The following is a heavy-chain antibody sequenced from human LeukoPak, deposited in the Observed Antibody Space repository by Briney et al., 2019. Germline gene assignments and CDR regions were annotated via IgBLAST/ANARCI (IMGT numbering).Heavy chain of an antibody. J-gene: IGHJ6*02. Sequence: PSETLSLTCTVSGGSISSGDYYWSWIRQPPGKGLEWIGYIYYSGSTYYNPSLKSRVTITVDTSKNQFSLKLSSVTAADTAVYYCARDPGPHYCTNSVCSPRGYYYYGMDVWGQGTTVTVSS. CDR1: GGSISSGDYY. CDR3: ARDPGPHYCTNSVCSPRGYYYYGMDV. D-gene: IGHD2-8*01. V-gene: IGHV4-30-4*01. CDR2: IYYSGST.